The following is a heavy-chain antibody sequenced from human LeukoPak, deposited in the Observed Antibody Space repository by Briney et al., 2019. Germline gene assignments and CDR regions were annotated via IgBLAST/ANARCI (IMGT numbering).Heavy chain of an antibody. CDR1: GGSISSYY. J-gene: IGHJ2*01. CDR2: IYYSGST. Sequence: SETLSLTCTVSGGSISSYYWSWIRQPPGKGLEWIGYIYYSGSTYYNPSLKSRVTISVDRSKNHFSLNLTSVTAADTAVYYCARDGKYSSSEYFDLWGRGTLVTVSS. CDR3: ARDGKYSSSEYFDL. V-gene: IGHV4-59*12. D-gene: IGHD6-6*01.